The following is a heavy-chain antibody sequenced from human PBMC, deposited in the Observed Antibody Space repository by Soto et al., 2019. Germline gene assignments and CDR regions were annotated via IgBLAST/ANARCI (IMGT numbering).Heavy chain of an antibody. Sequence: PGGSLRLSCAASGFTFSSYAMHWVRQAPGKGLEWVAVISYDGSNKYYADSVKGLFTISRDNSKNTLYLQMNSLRAEDTAVYYCARGMGYYYDSSGPFDYWGQGT. V-gene: IGHV3-30-3*01. J-gene: IGHJ4*02. CDR2: ISYDGSNK. CDR3: ARGMGYYYDSSGPFDY. CDR1: GFTFSSYA. D-gene: IGHD3-22*01.